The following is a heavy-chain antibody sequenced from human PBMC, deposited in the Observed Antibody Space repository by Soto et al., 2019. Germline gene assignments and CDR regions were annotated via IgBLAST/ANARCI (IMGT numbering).Heavy chain of an antibody. V-gene: IGHV5-51*01. D-gene: IGHD6-13*01. CDR1: GYRFTRYW. CDR3: ARTAAAGKYYYGVDV. CDR2: IYPGDSDT. J-gene: IGHJ6*02. Sequence: GESLKISCKGSGYRFTRYWIGWVRQMPGKGLEWMGIIYPGDSDTRYSPSFQGQVTISADKSISTAYLQWSSLKASDTAIYYCARTAAAGKYYYGVDVWGQGTTVTVSS.